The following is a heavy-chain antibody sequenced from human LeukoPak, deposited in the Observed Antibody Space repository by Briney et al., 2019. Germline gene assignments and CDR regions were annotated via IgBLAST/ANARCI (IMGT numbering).Heavy chain of an antibody. CDR1: GGSFSGYY. D-gene: IGHD6-19*01. CDR2: IYHSGST. J-gene: IGHJ6*03. V-gene: IGHV4-34*01. CDR3: AREIKQWLGNYYYYYMDV. Sequence: PSETLSLTCAVYGGSFSGYYWSWIRQPPGKGLEWIGEIYHSGSTNYNPSLKSRVTISVDKSKNQFSLKLSSVTAADTAVYYCAREIKQWLGNYYYYYMDVWGKGTTVTVSS.